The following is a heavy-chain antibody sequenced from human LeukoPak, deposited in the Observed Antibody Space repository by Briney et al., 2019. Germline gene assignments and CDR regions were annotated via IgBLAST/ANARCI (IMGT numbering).Heavy chain of an antibody. D-gene: IGHD6-13*01. Sequence: SETLSLTCTVSGGSLSDNYWSWIRQPPGKGLEWIGYVYSSGSTSYNPSLKSRVTVSVDTSQNRFSLKLTSVTAADTAVYYCARRLFAAPGTVWFDPWGQGTLVTVSS. CDR2: VYSSGST. CDR3: ARRLFAAPGTVWFDP. CDR1: GGSLSDNY. V-gene: IGHV4-4*09. J-gene: IGHJ5*02.